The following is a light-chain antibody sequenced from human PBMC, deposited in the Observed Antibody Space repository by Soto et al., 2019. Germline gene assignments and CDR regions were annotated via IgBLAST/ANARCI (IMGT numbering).Light chain of an antibody. J-gene: IGLJ3*02. CDR2: EVT. CDR1: TSDVGGYDY. Sequence: QSALTQPASVSGSPGQSITISCTGTTSDVGGYDYVSWYQHHPGKAPKLMIYEVTNRPSGVSHRFSGSKSGNTASLTISGLQAEDEADYYCSSYTNRGSVFGGGTKLTVL. CDR3: SSYTNRGSV. V-gene: IGLV2-14*01.